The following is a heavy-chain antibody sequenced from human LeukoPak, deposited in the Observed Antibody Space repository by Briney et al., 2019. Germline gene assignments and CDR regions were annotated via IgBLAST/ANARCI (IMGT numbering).Heavy chain of an antibody. CDR2: ISSSSSYI. Sequence: PGGSLRLSCAASGFTFSSYSMNWVRQAPGKGLEWVSSISSSSSYIYYADSVKGRFTISRDNAKNSLYLQMNSLRAEDTAVYYCARGQPLYCSSTSCYLGYWGQGTLVTVSS. D-gene: IGHD2-2*01. J-gene: IGHJ4*02. CDR1: GFTFSSYS. CDR3: ARGQPLYCSSTSCYLGY. V-gene: IGHV3-21*01.